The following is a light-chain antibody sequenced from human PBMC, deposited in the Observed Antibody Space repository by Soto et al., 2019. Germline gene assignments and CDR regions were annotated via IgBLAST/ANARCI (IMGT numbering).Light chain of an antibody. J-gene: IGLJ2*01. CDR2: EVS. CDR1: SSDVGGYTY. CDR3: SSYAGSNNFGV. Sequence: QSALTQPPSASGSPGQSVTISCTGTSSDVGGYTYVSWYQQHPGEAPKLIIYEVSQRPSGVPDRFSGSRSGNTASLTVSGLQAEDEADYYCSSYAGSNNFGVFGGGTKVTV. V-gene: IGLV2-8*01.